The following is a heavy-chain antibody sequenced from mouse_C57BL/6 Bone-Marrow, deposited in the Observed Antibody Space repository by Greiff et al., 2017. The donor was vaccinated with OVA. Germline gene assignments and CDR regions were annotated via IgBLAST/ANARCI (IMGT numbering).Heavy chain of an antibody. J-gene: IGHJ2*01. CDR2: IDPSDSYT. CDR1: GYTFTSYW. CDR3: ARYGGGYGFDY. Sequence: QVQLQQPGAELVKPGASVKLSCKASGYTFTSYWMQWVKQRPGQGLEWIGEIDPSDSYTNYNQKFKGKATLTVDTSSSTAYMQLSSLTSEDSAVYYCARYGGGYGFDYWGQGTTLTVSS. V-gene: IGHV1-50*01. D-gene: IGHD2-2*01.